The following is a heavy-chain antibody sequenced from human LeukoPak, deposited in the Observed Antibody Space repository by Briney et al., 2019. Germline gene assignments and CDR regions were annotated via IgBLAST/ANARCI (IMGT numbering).Heavy chain of an antibody. CDR2: ISWNSGSI. Sequence: GGSLRLSCAASGFTFDDYAMHWVRQAPGKGLEWVSGISWNSGSIGYADSVKGRFTISRDNAKNSLYLQMNSLRAEDTALYYCAKGPDFDWLLDPYFDYWGQGTLVTVSS. D-gene: IGHD3-9*01. CDR1: GFTFDDYA. CDR3: AKGPDFDWLLDPYFDY. V-gene: IGHV3-9*01. J-gene: IGHJ4*02.